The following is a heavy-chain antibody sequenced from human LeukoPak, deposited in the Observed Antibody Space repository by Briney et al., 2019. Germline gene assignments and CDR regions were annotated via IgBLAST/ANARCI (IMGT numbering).Heavy chain of an antibody. J-gene: IGHJ4*02. CDR1: GGSISSSSYY. D-gene: IGHD6-13*01. CDR2: IYYSGST. CDR3: ASRYSSSWYVALRALNY. Sequence: PSETLSLTCTVSGGSISSSSYYWGWIRQPPGKGLEWIGSIYYSGSTYYNPSPKSRVTISVDTSKNQFSLKLSSVTAADTAVYYCASRYSSSWYVALRALNYWGQGTLVTVSS. V-gene: IGHV4-39*01.